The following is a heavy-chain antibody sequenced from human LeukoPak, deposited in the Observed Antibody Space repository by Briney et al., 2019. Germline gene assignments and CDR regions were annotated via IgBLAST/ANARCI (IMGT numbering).Heavy chain of an antibody. V-gene: IGHV4-34*01. CDR3: ARGGGELWGFFDY. CDR2: INHSGST. CDR1: GGSFSGYY. Sequence: SETLSLTCAVYGGSFSGYYWSWIRQPPGKGLEWIGEINHSGSTNYNPSLKSRVTISVDTSKNQFSLKLSSVAAADTAVYYCARGGGELWGFFDYWGQGTLVTVSS. J-gene: IGHJ4*02. D-gene: IGHD5-18*01.